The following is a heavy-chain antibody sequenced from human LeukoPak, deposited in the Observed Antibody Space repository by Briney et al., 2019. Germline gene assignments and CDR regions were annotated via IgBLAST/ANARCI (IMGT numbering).Heavy chain of an antibody. V-gene: IGHV3-21*01. CDR2: ISSSSSYI. CDR3: ARDGGSSWYFDY. CDR1: GFTFSSYS. Sequence: PGGSLRLSCAASGFTFSSYSMNWVRQAPGKGLEWVSSISSSSSYIYYADSVKGRFTISRDNAKNSLYLQMSSLRAEDTAVYYCARDGGSSWYFDYWGQGTLVTVPS. D-gene: IGHD6-13*01. J-gene: IGHJ4*02.